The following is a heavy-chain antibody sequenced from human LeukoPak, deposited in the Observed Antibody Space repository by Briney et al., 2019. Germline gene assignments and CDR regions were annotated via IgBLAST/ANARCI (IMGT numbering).Heavy chain of an antibody. V-gene: IGHV3-21*01. Sequence: GGSLRLSCAASGFTFSSYSMNWVRQAPGKGLEWVSSISSSSSYIYYADSVKGRFTISRDNAKNSLYLQMNSPRAEDTAVYYCARMGQWLRAFDYWGQGTLVTVSS. D-gene: IGHD6-19*01. CDR2: ISSSSSYI. CDR3: ARMGQWLRAFDY. J-gene: IGHJ4*02. CDR1: GFTFSSYS.